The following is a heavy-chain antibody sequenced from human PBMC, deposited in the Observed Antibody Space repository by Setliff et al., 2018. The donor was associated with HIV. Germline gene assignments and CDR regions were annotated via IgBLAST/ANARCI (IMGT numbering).Heavy chain of an antibody. CDR2: IKQDGTEK. CDR3: ASQFCGGDCYDGSH. D-gene: IGHD2-21*01. V-gene: IGHV3-7*03. CDR1: GFTFSNYW. Sequence: GGSLRLSCAASGFTFSNYWMTWVRQAPGKGLEWVANIKQDGTEKHYLDSVKGRFTISRDNAKNSLYLQMNSLRDEDTAVYYCASQFCGGDCYDGSHWGQGTLVTVSS. J-gene: IGHJ4*02.